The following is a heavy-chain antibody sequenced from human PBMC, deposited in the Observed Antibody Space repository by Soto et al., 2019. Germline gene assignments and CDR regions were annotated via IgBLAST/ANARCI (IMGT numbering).Heavy chain of an antibody. CDR3: ARGPVNSFYYYDSSVHPRAFDI. J-gene: IGHJ3*02. D-gene: IGHD3-22*01. Sequence: ASVKVSCKASGYTFTSDYMHWVRQAPGQGLEWMGIINPSGGSTSYAQKFQGRVTMTRDTSTSTVYMELSSLRSEDTAAYYCARGPVNSFYYYDSSVHPRAFDIWG. CDR1: GYTFTSDY. V-gene: IGHV1-46*01. CDR2: INPSGGST.